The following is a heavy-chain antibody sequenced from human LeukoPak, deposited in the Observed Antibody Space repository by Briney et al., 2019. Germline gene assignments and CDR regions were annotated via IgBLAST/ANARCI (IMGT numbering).Heavy chain of an antibody. D-gene: IGHD4-17*01. CDR1: GGSISSYY. CDR2: IYYSGST. V-gene: IGHV4-59*01. CDR3: ARDRHFDYVEDAFDI. J-gene: IGHJ3*02. Sequence: SETLSLTCTVSGGSISSYYWSWIRQPPGKGLEWIGYIYYSGSTNYNPSLKSRVTISVDTSKNQFSLKLSSVTAADTAVYYCARDRHFDYVEDAFDIWGQGTMVTVSS.